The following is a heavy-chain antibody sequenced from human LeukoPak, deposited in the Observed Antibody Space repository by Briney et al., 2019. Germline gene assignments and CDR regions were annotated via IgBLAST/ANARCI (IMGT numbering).Heavy chain of an antibody. Sequence: GGSLRLSCAASGFTVSSNYMSWVRQAPGKGLEWVSVIYSGGSTYYAGSVKGRFTISRDNSKNTLYLQMNSLRAEDTAVYYCARANTAMALYFDYWGQGTLVTVSS. CDR1: GFTVSSNY. CDR2: IYSGGST. D-gene: IGHD5-18*01. V-gene: IGHV3-53*01. CDR3: ARANTAMALYFDY. J-gene: IGHJ4*02.